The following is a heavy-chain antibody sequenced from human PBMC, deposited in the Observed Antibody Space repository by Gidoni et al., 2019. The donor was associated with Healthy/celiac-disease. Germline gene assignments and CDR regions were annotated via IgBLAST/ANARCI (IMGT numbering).Heavy chain of an antibody. CDR1: GFTFSIYA. CDR3: ARDPEVWWLVQGDDAFDI. J-gene: IGHJ3*02. CDR2: ISYDGRNK. V-gene: IGHV3-30*04. D-gene: IGHD6-19*01. Sequence: QVQLVESGGGVVQPGGSLRPSCDTSGFTFSIYAMHWVRQAPGKGLWWVAVISYDGRNKYYADSVKGRFTISRDNSKNTLYLQMNSLRAEDTAVYYCARDPEVWWLVQGDDAFDIWGQGTMVTVSS.